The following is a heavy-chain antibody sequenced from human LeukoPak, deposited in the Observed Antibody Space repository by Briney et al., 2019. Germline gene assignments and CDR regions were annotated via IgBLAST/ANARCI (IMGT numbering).Heavy chain of an antibody. J-gene: IGHJ4*02. V-gene: IGHV3-23*01. CDR2: ISGSGGST. CDR3: AKDSPRVATDGGYYFDY. CDR1: GFTFSSYA. Sequence: GGSLRLSCAASGFTFSSYAMSWVRQAPGKGLGWVSAISGSGGSTYYADSVKGRFTISRDNSKNTLYLQMNSLRAEDTAVYYCAKDSPRVATDGGYYFDYWGQGTLVTVSS. D-gene: IGHD5-12*01.